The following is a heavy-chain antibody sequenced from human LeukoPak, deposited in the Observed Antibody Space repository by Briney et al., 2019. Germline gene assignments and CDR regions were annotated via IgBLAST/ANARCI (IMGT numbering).Heavy chain of an antibody. D-gene: IGHD3-9*01. J-gene: IGHJ4*02. CDR3: AREKQNYDILTGGSCYFDY. V-gene: IGHV4-34*01. CDR1: GGSFSGYY. CDR2: INHSGST. Sequence: SETLSLTCAVYGGSFSGYYWSWIRQPPGKGLEWIGEINHSGSTNYNPSLKSRVTISVDTSKNQFSLKLSSVTAADTAVYYCAREKQNYDILTGGSCYFDYWGQGTLVTVSS.